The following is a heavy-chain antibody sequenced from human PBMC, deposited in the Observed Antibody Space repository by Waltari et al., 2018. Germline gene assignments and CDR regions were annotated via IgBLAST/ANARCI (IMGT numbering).Heavy chain of an antibody. CDR3: ARGDRYCSSTSCYNWFDP. CDR1: GYTFTSYD. Sequence: QVQLVQSGAEVKKPGASVTVSCKASGYTFTSYDINWVRQATGQGLEWMGWMNHKSGKTGDEQKLQGRVTRTRNTSISKAYMELSSLRSEDTAVYYCARGDRYCSSTSCYNWFDPWGQGTLVTVSS. J-gene: IGHJ5*02. D-gene: IGHD2-2*01. V-gene: IGHV1-8*01. CDR2: MNHKSGKT.